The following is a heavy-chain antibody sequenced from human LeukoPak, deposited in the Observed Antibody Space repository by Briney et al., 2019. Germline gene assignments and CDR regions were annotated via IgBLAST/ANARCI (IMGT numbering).Heavy chain of an antibody. V-gene: IGHV3-7*01. D-gene: IGHD5-18*01. CDR3: ARDLRDSYGFFACDY. J-gene: IGHJ4*02. CDR2: IKQDGSEK. Sequence: PGGSLRLSCAASGVMFPNYWMTWVRQAPGKGLEWVANIKQDGSEKYYVDSVKGRFTISRDNAKNSLYLQMNSLGAEDTAVYYCARDLRDSYGFFACDYWGQGTLVTVSS. CDR1: GVMFPNYW.